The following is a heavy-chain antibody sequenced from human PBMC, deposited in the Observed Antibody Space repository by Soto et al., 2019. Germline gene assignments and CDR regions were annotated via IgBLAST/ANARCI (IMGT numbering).Heavy chain of an antibody. CDR2: INPSGGST. V-gene: IGHV1-46*01. CDR3: ARDFGYRNWNDLYYYGMDV. D-gene: IGHD1-1*01. J-gene: IGHJ6*02. CDR1: GYTFTSYY. Sequence: ASVKVSCKASGYTFTSYYMHGVRQAPGQGLEWMGIINPSGGSTSYAQKFQGRVTMTRDTSTSTVYMELSSLRSEDTAVYYCARDFGYRNWNDLYYYGMDVWGQGTTVTVSS.